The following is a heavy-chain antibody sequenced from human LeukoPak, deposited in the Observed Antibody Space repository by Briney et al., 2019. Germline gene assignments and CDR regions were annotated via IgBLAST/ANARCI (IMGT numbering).Heavy chain of an antibody. CDR2: ISSSGSII. D-gene: IGHD1-26*01. CDR3: ARDRALYSGSYFDS. CDR1: GFTFSSYE. V-gene: IGHV3-48*03. Sequence: PGGSLRLSCVASGFTFSSYEMNWVRQAPGKGLEWVSYISSSGSIIYYADSVKGRFTISRDNAKNSLYLQMNSLRAEDTAVYYCARDRALYSGSYFDSWGQGTLVTVSS. J-gene: IGHJ4*02.